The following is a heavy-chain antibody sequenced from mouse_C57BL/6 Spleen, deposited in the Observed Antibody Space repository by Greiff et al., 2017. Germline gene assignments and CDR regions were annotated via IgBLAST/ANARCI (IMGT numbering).Heavy chain of an antibody. D-gene: IGHD2-1*01. CDR2: IHPNSGST. V-gene: IGHV1-64*01. CDR3: ARVYCGYAMDY. CDR1: GYTFTSYW. Sequence: QVQLQQPGAELVKPGASVKLSCKASGYTFTSYWMHWVKQRPGQGLEWIGMIHPNSGSTNYNEKFKSKATLTVDKSSSTAYMQLSSLTSEDSAVYYCARVYCGYAMDYWGQGTSVTVSS. J-gene: IGHJ4*01.